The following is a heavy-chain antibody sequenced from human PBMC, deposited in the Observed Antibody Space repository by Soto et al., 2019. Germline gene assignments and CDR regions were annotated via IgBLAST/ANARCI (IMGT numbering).Heavy chain of an antibody. V-gene: IGHV4-30-2*01. CDR2: IYHSGST. CDR1: GGSISSDGYS. D-gene: IGHD3-16*01. Sequence: QLQLQESGSRLVKPSQTLSLTCAVSGGSISSDGYSWSWIRQPPGKGLEWIGSIYHSGSTYYNPSLKSPVTISIDRSKNQFSLKLSSVTAADTAVYYCARVTSSWGGYMNYFDSWGQGTLVTVSS. CDR3: ARVTSSWGGYMNYFDS. J-gene: IGHJ4*02.